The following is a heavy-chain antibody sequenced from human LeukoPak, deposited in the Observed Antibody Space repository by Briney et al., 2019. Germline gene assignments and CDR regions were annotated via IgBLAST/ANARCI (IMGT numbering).Heavy chain of an antibody. CDR3: ARGGWGDDSSGYYSIDY. V-gene: IGHV1-2*02. J-gene: IGHJ4*02. Sequence: ASVKVSCKASGYTFTGYYMHWVRQAPGQGLEWMGWINPNSGGTNYAQKFQGRVTMTRDTSISTAYMELSRLRSDDSAMFCWARGGWGDDSSGYYSIDYWGQGTLVTVSS. CDR2: INPNSGGT. CDR1: GYTFTGYY. D-gene: IGHD3-22*01.